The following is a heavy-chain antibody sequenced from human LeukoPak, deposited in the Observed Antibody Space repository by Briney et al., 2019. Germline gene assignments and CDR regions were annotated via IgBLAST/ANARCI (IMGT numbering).Heavy chain of an antibody. CDR1: GFTFSSYA. CDR2: ISGSGGST. Sequence: GGSLRLSCAASGFTFSSYATSWVRQAPGKGLEWVSAISGSGGSTYYADSVKGRFTISRDNSKNTLYLQMNSLRAEDTAVYYCAKDSSVVVVAASPFDYWGQGTLVTVSS. V-gene: IGHV3-23*01. J-gene: IGHJ4*02. CDR3: AKDSSVVVVAASPFDY. D-gene: IGHD2-15*01.